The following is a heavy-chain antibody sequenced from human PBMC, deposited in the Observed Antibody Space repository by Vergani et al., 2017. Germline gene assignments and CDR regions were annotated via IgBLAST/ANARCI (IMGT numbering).Heavy chain of an antibody. J-gene: IGHJ6*03. CDR3: ARGQTTVTFGPNMDV. CDR1: GFTFSSYA. D-gene: IGHD4-11*01. CDR2: ISSSSSTI. V-gene: IGHV3-48*04. Sequence: VQLVESGGGVVQPGRSLRLSCAASGFTFSSYAMHWVRQAPGKGLEWVSYISSSSSTIYYADSVKGRFTISRDNAKNSLYLQMNSLRAEDTAVYYCARGQTTVTFGPNMDVWGKGTTVTVSS.